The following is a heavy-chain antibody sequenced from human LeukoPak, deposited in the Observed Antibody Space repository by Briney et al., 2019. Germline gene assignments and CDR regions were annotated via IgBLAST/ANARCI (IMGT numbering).Heavy chain of an antibody. CDR3: AKADASDTAMALYYYGMDV. D-gene: IGHD5-18*01. Sequence: GGSLRLSCAASGFTFKTYAMNWVRQVPGKGPEWVSSMSGSGSSTDYADSVKGRFTISRDNSKNTLYLQMNSLRAEDTAVYYCAKADASDTAMALYYYGMDVWGQGTTVTVSS. CDR1: GFTFKTYA. CDR2: MSGSGSST. V-gene: IGHV3-23*01. J-gene: IGHJ6*02.